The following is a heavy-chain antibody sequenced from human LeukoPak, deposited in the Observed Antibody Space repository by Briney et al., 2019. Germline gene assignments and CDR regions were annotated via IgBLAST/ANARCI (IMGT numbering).Heavy chain of an antibody. CDR1: GFTVSSSY. CDR3: ARLFCRGGSCDSVFDW. D-gene: IGHD2-15*01. CDR2: IYSGGSGGST. V-gene: IGHV3-53*01. J-gene: IGHJ4*02. Sequence: GGSLRLSCAASGFTVSSSYMNWVRQAPGKGLEWVSVIYSGGSGGSTYYADSVKGRFTISRDNSKNTLYLQMNSLRADDTAVYYCARLFCRGGSCDSVFDWWGQGTLVAVSS.